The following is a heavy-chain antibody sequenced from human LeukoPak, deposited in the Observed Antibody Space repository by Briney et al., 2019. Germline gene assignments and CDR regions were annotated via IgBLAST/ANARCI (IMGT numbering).Heavy chain of an antibody. Sequence: GGSLRLSCAASGPTFRNAFMNWVRQAPGKGLEWVGRIESSTDGGTTDYAAPVKGRFTMSRDDSKNTLYLQMNNVKTEDTGVYYCTTSPGITVFGVVTDYWGQGTLVVVSS. J-gene: IGHJ4*02. V-gene: IGHV3-15*04. D-gene: IGHD3-3*01. CDR2: IESSTDGGTT. CDR1: GPTFRNAF. CDR3: TTSPGITVFGVVTDY.